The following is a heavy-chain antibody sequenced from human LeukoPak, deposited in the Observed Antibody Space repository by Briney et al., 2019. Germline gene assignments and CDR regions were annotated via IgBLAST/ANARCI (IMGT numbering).Heavy chain of an antibody. V-gene: IGHV1-18*04. Sequence: ASVKVSCKASGYTFSNYGISWVRQAPGLGLEWMGWTSYNGNTTYAQKFQDRVTMTTDTSTTTAYMELRSLESDDTAVYYCARHSGSGWQALGYWGQGTLVTVSS. D-gene: IGHD6-19*01. CDR3: ARHSGSGWQALGY. J-gene: IGHJ4*02. CDR1: GYTFSNYG. CDR2: TSYNGNT.